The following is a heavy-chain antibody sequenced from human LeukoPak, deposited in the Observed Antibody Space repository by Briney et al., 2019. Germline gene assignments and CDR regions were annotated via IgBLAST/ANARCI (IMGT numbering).Heavy chain of an antibody. J-gene: IGHJ4*02. CDR2: FYTSGST. CDR3: ASGGTHYSL. CDR1: GGSISSYH. D-gene: IGHD3-10*01. Sequence: PSETLSLTCTVSGGSISSYHWSWIRQPAGKGLEWIGHFYTSGSTHYNPSLKSRVTMSVDTSRNQFSLKLTSVTAADTAVYYCASGGTHYSLWGQGTLVTVSS. V-gene: IGHV4-4*07.